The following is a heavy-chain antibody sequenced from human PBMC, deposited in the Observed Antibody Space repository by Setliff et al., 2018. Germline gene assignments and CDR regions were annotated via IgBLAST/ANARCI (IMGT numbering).Heavy chain of an antibody. J-gene: IGHJ6*03. CDR1: GGTFSSYA. V-gene: IGHV1-69*10. D-gene: IGHD1-26*01. CDR2: FDPEDGET. Sequence: SVKVSCKASGGTFSSYAISWVRQAPGKGLEWMGGFDPEDGETIYAQKFQGRVTITADKSTSTAYMELSSLRSEDTAVYYCARMGGSPPAAVDYYYYMDVWGKGTTVTVSS. CDR3: ARMGGSPPAAVDYYYYMDV.